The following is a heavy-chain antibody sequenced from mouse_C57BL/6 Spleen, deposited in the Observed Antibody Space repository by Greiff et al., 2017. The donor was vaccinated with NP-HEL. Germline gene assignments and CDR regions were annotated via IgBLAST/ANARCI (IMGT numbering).Heavy chain of an antibody. V-gene: IGHV5-12*01. J-gene: IGHJ2*01. D-gene: IGHD2-12*01. CDR1: GFTFSDYY. Sequence: DVKLVESGGGLVQPGGSLKLSCAASGFTFSDYYMYWVRQTPEKRLEWVAYISNGGGSTYYPDTVKGRFTISRDNAKNTLYLQMSRLKSEDTAMYYCARQGFLRRGYYFDYWGQGTTLTVSS. CDR3: ARQGFLRRGYYFDY. CDR2: ISNGGGST.